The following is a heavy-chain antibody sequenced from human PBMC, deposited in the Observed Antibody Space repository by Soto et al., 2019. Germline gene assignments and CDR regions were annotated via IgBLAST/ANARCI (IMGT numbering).Heavy chain of an antibody. CDR3: AREVGGGRQYYFDY. CDR2: IGPNSGGT. V-gene: IGHV1-2*02. D-gene: IGHD3-16*01. J-gene: IGHJ4*02. Sequence: QVQLVQSGAEVKKPGASVKVSCKASGYTFTGYYIHWVRQAPGQGLEWMGWIGPNSGGTNYAQKFQGRVPMTSDTSTAYLDLSRLTSDDTAAYYCAREVGGGRQYYFDYWGQGTLVTVSS. CDR1: GYTFTGYY.